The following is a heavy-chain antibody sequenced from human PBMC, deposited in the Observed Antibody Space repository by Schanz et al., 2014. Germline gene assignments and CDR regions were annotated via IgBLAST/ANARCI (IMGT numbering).Heavy chain of an antibody. CDR2: ISYDGSNK. D-gene: IGHD3-10*01. CDR1: GFTFSNHA. Sequence: VQLLESGGGLVQPGGSLRLSCAASGFTFSNHALSWVRQAPGKGLEWVTVISYDGSNKYYADSVKGRFTISRDNSMNTVYLQMNSLRSDDAAVYYCARAQGVIRLYYGVDVWGQGTTVTVSS. CDR3: ARAQGVIRLYYGVDV. V-gene: IGHV3-30*03. J-gene: IGHJ6*02.